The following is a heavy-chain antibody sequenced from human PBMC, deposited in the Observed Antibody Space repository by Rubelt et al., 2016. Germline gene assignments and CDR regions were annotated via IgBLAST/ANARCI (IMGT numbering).Heavy chain of an antibody. J-gene: IGHJ4*02. D-gene: IGHD3/OR15-3a*01. Sequence: EVQLLESGGGLAQPGGSLRLSCAASGFTFSSYAMSWVRQAPGKGLEWVSAISGSGGSTYYADSVKGRLTISRDNSKNTLYLQMNSLRAEDTAVYYCAKGTGPRRGGTDYWGQGTLVTVSS. CDR1: GFTFSSYA. CDR2: ISGSGGST. V-gene: IGHV3-23*01. CDR3: AKGTGPRRGGTDY.